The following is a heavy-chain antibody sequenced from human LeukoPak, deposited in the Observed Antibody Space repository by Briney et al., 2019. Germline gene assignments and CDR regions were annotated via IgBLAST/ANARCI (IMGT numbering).Heavy chain of an antibody. D-gene: IGHD6-19*01. CDR3: ARLNTSGWYDY. V-gene: IGHV5-51*01. J-gene: IGHJ4*02. CDR2: IYPDDSVT. CDR1: AYNFATYW. Sequence: GESLKISCEGSAYNFATYWIGWVRQMPGKGLEWMGIIYPDDSVTRYSPSFQGQVTISADKSISTAYLQWSSLKASDTAIYYCARLNTSGWYDYWGQGTLVTVSS.